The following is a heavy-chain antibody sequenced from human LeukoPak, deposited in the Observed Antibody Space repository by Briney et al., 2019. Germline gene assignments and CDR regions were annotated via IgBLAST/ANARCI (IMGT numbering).Heavy chain of an antibody. J-gene: IGHJ4*02. Sequence: GGSLRLSCAASGFTFSGSAMHWVRQASGKGLEWVGRIRSKANSYATAYAASVKGRFTISRDDSKNTAYLQMNSLKTEDTAVYYCTPSVRGVIGSYWGQGTLVTVSS. CDR1: GFTFSGSA. CDR3: TPSVRGVIGSY. CDR2: IRSKANSYAT. V-gene: IGHV3-73*01. D-gene: IGHD3-10*01.